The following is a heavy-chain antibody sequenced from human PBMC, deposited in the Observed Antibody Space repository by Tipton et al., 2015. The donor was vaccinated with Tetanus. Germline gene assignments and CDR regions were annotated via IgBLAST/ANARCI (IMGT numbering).Heavy chain of an antibody. CDR1: GGSVSSGSYY. D-gene: IGHD1-26*01. J-gene: IGHJ6*04. CDR3: ARGDGYHYYYHMDV. CDR2: FFYSGST. Sequence: LRLSCTVSGGSVSSGSYYWSWIRQPPGKGLEWIGYFFYSGSTNYNPSLKSPVSMAVGTSKNQFSLQLRSVTAADTAVYYCARGDGYHYYYHMDVWGRGTTVTVSS. V-gene: IGHV4-61*01.